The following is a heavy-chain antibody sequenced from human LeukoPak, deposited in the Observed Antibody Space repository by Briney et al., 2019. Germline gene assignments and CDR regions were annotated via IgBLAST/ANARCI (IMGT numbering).Heavy chain of an antibody. D-gene: IGHD1-14*01. Sequence: GGSLRLSCTTSGLTFSTSGFNWVRRAPGKGLEWVESIGPTGFDRYHADSIKGRFTISRDNANNFLYLQMDSLRAEDTAVYYCATETNGRHYDYWGQGTLLTVSS. J-gene: IGHJ4*02. CDR1: GLTFSTSG. CDR3: ATETNGRHYDY. CDR2: IGPTGFDR. V-gene: IGHV3-21*06.